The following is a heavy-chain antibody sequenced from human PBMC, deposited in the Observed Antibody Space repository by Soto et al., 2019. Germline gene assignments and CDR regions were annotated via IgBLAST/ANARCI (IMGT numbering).Heavy chain of an antibody. CDR2: IYYSGST. Sequence: QVQLQESGPGLVKPSETLSLTCTVSGGSISSYYWSWIRQPPGKGLEWIGYIYYSGSTNYNPSLKSRVTISVDTSKNQFALKLSSVTAADTAVYYCARHDYGGNSGHVYWGQGNLVTVSS. CDR1: GGSISSYY. D-gene: IGHD4-17*01. V-gene: IGHV4-59*08. CDR3: ARHDYGGNSGHVY. J-gene: IGHJ4*02.